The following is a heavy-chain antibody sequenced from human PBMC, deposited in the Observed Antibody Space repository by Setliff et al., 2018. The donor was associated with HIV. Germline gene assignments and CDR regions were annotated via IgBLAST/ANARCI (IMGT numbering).Heavy chain of an antibody. J-gene: IGHJ6*02. CDR3: ARDGATMVRGVRNYYYYGMDV. D-gene: IGHD3-10*01. CDR1: GYSFTNYA. Sequence: ASVKVSCKASGYSFTNYAMNWVRQAPGQGLEWMGWINTNTGNPTYAQGFTGRFVFSLDTSVSTAYLEIRSLKAEDTAAYYCARDGATMVRGVRNYYYYGMDVWGQGTTVTVSS. V-gene: IGHV7-4-1*02. CDR2: INTNTGNP.